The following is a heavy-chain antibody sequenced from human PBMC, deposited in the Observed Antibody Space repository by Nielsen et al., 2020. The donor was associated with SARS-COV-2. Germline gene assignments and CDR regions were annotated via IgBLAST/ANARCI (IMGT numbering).Heavy chain of an antibody. CDR2: IYYTGST. CDR3: ATAVGATSSHDAFDI. D-gene: IGHD1-26*01. V-gene: IGHV4-59*08. Sequence: SQTLSLTSTVSSGSIRSYYCTWIRQPPGKGLEWIGYIYYTGSTNYNPSLKSRVTMSVDTSKNQFSLKLRSVTAADTAVYFCATAVGATSSHDAFDIWGQGTMVTVSS. CDR1: SGSIRSYY. J-gene: IGHJ3*02.